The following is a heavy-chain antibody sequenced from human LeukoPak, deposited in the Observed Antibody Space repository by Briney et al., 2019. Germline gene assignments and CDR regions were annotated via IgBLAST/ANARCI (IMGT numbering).Heavy chain of an antibody. CDR2: ISAYNGNT. CDR1: GYTFTSYG. D-gene: IGHD2-2*01. CDR3: ARKGYRSSTSCLPHYYYGMDV. J-gene: IGHJ6*02. Sequence: ASVKVSCKASGYTFTSYGISWVRQAPGQGLEWMGWISAYNGNTNYAQKLQGRVTMTTDTSTSTAYMELRSLRSDDTAVYYCARKGYRSSTSCLPHYYYGMDVWGQGTTVTVSS. V-gene: IGHV1-18*01.